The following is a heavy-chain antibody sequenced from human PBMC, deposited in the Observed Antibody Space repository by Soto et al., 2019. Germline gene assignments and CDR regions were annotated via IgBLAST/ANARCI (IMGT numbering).Heavy chain of an antibody. Sequence: ASVKVSCKASGYTFTSYDINWVRQAPGQGLEWLGWVSPYDGYTNYAQILQGRVSMTTDTSTKTAYMEVRSLRSDDTAVYYCARGAYSDCSGGSCYFKYEFDDWGQGTPVNVSS. D-gene: IGHD2-15*01. CDR3: ARGAYSDCSGGSCYFKYEFDD. J-gene: IGHJ4*02. CDR2: VSPYDGYT. CDR1: GYTFTSYD. V-gene: IGHV1-18*01.